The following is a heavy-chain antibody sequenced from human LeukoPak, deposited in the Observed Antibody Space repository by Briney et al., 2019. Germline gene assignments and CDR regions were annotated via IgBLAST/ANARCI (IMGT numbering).Heavy chain of an antibody. CDR2: ISAYNGNT. CDR3: ARRYSGSYYLDY. CDR1: GYTFTISG. J-gene: IGHJ4*02. Sequence: RASVKVSCKASGYTFTISGISWVRQAPGQGLEWMGWISAYNGNTNYAQKPQGRVTMTTDTSTSTAYMELRSLRSDDTAVYYCARRYSGSYYLDYWGQGTLVTVSS. V-gene: IGHV1-18*01. D-gene: IGHD1-26*01.